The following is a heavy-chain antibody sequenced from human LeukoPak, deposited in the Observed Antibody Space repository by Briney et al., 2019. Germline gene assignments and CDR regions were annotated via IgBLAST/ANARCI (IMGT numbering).Heavy chain of an antibody. V-gene: IGHV1-8*01. CDR1: GYTFSSYV. Sequence: ASVKVSCKASGYTFSSYVINWVRQATGQGREWMGWMNPNSGNTGYAQKFKGRVTMTKNTSISTAYMELSSLRSEDTAVYYCALDILTGYYKNHTWFDPWGQGTLVTVSS. CDR2: MNPNSGNT. CDR3: ALDILTGYYKNHTWFDP. D-gene: IGHD3-9*01. J-gene: IGHJ5*02.